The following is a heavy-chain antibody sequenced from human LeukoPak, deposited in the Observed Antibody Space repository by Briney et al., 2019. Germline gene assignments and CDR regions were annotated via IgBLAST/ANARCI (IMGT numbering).Heavy chain of an antibody. CDR2: ISSSSSTI. CDR3: ARNRRGGSPLAFDI. CDR1: GFTFSSYS. V-gene: IGHV3-48*01. Sequence: PGGSLRLSCAASGFTFSSYSMNWVRQAPGKGLEWVSYISSSSSTIYYADSVKGRFTISRDNSKNTLYLQMNSLRAEDTAVYYCARNRRGGSPLAFDIWGQGTMVTVSS. J-gene: IGHJ3*02. D-gene: IGHD1-26*01.